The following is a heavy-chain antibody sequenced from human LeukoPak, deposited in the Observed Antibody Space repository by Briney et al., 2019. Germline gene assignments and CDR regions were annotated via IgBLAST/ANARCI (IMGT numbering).Heavy chain of an antibody. CDR3: ARRASGYRSSTSCSPYFDY. Sequence: ASETLSLTCTVSGGSISSYYWSWIRQPPGKGLEWIGYIYYSGSTNYNPSLKSRVTISVDTSKNQLSLKLSSVTAADTAVYYCARRASGYRSSTSCSPYFDYWGQGTLVTVSS. CDR1: GGSISSYY. V-gene: IGHV4-59*01. J-gene: IGHJ4*02. D-gene: IGHD2-2*01. CDR2: IYYSGST.